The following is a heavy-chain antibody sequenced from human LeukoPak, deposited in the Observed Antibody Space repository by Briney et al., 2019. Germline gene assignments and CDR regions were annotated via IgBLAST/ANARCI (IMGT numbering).Heavy chain of an antibody. CDR1: GFTFSSYA. CDR3: AREVVPAAGYYYYGMDV. CDR2: ISGSGEST. D-gene: IGHD2-2*01. J-gene: IGHJ6*02. Sequence: GGSLRLSCAASGFTFSSYAMSWVRQAPGKGLEWVSGISGSGESTYYADSVKGRFAISRDNSKNTLYLQMNSLRAEDTAVYYCAREVVPAAGYYYYGMDVWGQGTTVTVSS. V-gene: IGHV3-23*01.